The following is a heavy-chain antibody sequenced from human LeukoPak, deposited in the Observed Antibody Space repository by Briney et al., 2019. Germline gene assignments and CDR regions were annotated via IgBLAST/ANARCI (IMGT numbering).Heavy chain of an antibody. CDR1: GGTFSSNA. V-gene: IGHV1-69*13. D-gene: IGHD3-22*01. CDR3: ASLLSDYYDSSAYGMYAFDI. J-gene: IGHJ3*02. CDR2: VIPIFSTT. Sequence: SVKVSCKSFGGTFSSNAISWVRQAPGQGLEWMGGVIPIFSTTNYAQKFQGRVTITADESTSTAYMELSSLRSEDTAVYYCASLLSDYYDSSAYGMYAFDIWGQGTVVTVSS.